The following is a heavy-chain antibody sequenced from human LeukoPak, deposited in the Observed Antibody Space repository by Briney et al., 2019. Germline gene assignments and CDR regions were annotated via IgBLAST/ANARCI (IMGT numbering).Heavy chain of an antibody. V-gene: IGHV4-39*01. D-gene: IGHD6-13*01. CDR1: GGSISSNSFY. J-gene: IGHJ4*02. Sequence: PSETLSLTCTVSGGSISSNSFYWGWIRQPPGKGLEWIVSIYYTGSTYYNPSLKSRGTISADTSTNQFSLKLSSVTAADTAVYYCARHDPNSSSSYPLDYWGQGTLVTVSS. CDR2: IYYTGST. CDR3: ARHDPNSSSSYPLDY.